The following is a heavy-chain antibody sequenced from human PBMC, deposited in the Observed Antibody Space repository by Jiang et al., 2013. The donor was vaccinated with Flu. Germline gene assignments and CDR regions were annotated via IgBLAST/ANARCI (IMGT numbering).Heavy chain of an antibody. CDR3: ASAWNGVHWYFDI. CDR1: YY. D-gene: IGHD1-1*01. CDR2: IYYSGSP. J-gene: IGHJ2*01. V-gene: IGHV4-31*02. Sequence: YYWSWIRQHPGEGLEWIGNIYYSGSPYYNPSLKSRVSISIDTSKNQFSLNLNSVTAADTAIYCCASAWNGVHWYFDIWGRGTLVTVSS.